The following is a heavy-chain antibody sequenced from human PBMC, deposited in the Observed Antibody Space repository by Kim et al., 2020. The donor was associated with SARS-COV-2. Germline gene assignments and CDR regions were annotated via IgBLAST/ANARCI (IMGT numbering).Heavy chain of an antibody. CDR2: ISSSGSTI. J-gene: IGHJ4*02. CDR3: AGLTYSSSWYSRY. Sequence: GGSLRLSCAASGFTFSSYEMNWVRQAPGKGLEWVSYISSSGSTIYYADSVKGRFTISRDNAKNSLYLQMNSLRAEDTAVYYCAGLTYSSSWYSRYWGQGTLVTVSS. CDR1: GFTFSSYE. V-gene: IGHV3-48*03. D-gene: IGHD6-13*01.